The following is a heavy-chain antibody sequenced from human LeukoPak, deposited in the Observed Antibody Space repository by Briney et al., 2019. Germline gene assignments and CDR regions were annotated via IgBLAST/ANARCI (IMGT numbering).Heavy chain of an antibody. CDR2: ISYDGSNK. CDR3: AKDLITTTRQV. J-gene: IGHJ4*02. Sequence: PGRSLRLSCAASGFTFSSYGMHWVRQAPGKGLEWVAVISYDGSNKYYADSVKGRFTISRDNSKNTLYLQMNSLRAEDTAVYYCAKDLITTTRQVRGQGTLVTVSS. CDR1: GFTFSSYG. D-gene: IGHD3-3*01. V-gene: IGHV3-30*18.